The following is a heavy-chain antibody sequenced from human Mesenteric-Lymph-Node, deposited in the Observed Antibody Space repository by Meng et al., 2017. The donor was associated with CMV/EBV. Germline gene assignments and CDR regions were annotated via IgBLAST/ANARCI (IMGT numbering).Heavy chain of an antibody. D-gene: IGHD2-2*01. J-gene: IGHJ6*02. V-gene: IGHV3-74*01. Sequence: GESLKISCAASGFTFSSYWMHWVRQAPGKGLVWVSRINSDGSSTSYADSVKGRFTISRDNAKNSLYLQMNSLRAEDTAVYYCARSLRYCSSTSCYYYGMDVWGQGTTVTVSS. CDR3: ARSLRYCSSTSCYYYGMDV. CDR2: INSDGSST. CDR1: GFTFSSYW.